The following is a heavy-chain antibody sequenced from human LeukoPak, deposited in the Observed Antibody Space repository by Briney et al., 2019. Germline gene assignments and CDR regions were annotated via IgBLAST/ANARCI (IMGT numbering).Heavy chain of an antibody. CDR1: GGTFSSYA. CDR3: ARDLRYFWSGPPGMDV. CDR2: IIPILGIA. J-gene: IGHJ6*02. D-gene: IGHD3-3*01. Sequence: ASVKVSCKASGGTFSSYAISWVRQAPGQGLEWMGRIIPILGIANYAQKFQGRVTITADKSTSTAYMELSSLRSEDTAVYYCARDLRYFWSGPPGMDVWGQGTTVTVSS. V-gene: IGHV1-69*04.